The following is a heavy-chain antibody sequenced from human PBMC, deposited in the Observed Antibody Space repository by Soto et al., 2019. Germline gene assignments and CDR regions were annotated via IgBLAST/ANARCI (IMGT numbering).Heavy chain of an antibody. Sequence: QLQLQESGPGLVKPSETLSLTCTVSGDSISSYNYYWGWIRQPPGKGLEWIGSIYYSGNTYYNPSLKSRVTISVDTSKNQFSLRLNSVTAADTAVYYCAGPLDSSGYYPTLWGQGTLVTVSS. CDR1: GDSISSYNYY. CDR3: AGPLDSSGYYPTL. D-gene: IGHD3-22*01. V-gene: IGHV4-39*01. J-gene: IGHJ4*02. CDR2: IYYSGNT.